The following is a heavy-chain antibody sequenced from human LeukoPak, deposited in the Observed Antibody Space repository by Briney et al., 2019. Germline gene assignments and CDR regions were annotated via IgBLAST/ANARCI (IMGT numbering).Heavy chain of an antibody. CDR2: IYYSGST. CDR1: GGSISSHY. J-gene: IGHJ3*02. D-gene: IGHD3-3*01. V-gene: IGHV4-59*11. CDR3: GRAVRTYYDFWSGYSLDAFDI. Sequence: SETLSLTCTVSGGSISSHYWSWIRQPPGKGLEWIGYIYYSGSTNYNPSLKSRVTISVDTSKNQFSLKLSSVTAADTAVYYCGRAVRTYYDFWSGYSLDAFDIWGQGTMVTVSS.